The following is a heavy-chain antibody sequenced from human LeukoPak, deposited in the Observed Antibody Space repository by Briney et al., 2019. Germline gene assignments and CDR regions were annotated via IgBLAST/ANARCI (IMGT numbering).Heavy chain of an antibody. V-gene: IGHV4-34*01. CDR1: GGSFSGYY. Sequence: PSETLSLTCAVYGGSFSGYYWSWIRQPPGKGLEWIGEINHSGSTNCNPSLKSRVTISVDTSKNQFSLKLSSVTAADTAVYYCARGGGNWASGAFDIWGQGTMVTVSS. CDR3: ARGGGNWASGAFDI. J-gene: IGHJ3*02. D-gene: IGHD4-23*01. CDR2: INHSGST.